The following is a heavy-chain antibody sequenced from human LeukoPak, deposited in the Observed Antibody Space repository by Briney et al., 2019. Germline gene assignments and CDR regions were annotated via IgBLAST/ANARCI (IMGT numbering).Heavy chain of an antibody. Sequence: GGSLRLSCAASGFTFSIYAMSWVRPAPGKGLEWVSAISGSGGSTHYADSVKGRFTISRDYSKNTLYLQMNSLRAEDTAVYYCAKNAGLGYCTDTSCPIDPWGQGTLVTVSS. CDR3: AKNAGLGYCTDTSCPIDP. D-gene: IGHD2-2*01. CDR2: ISGSGGST. CDR1: GFTFSIYA. J-gene: IGHJ5*02. V-gene: IGHV3-23*01.